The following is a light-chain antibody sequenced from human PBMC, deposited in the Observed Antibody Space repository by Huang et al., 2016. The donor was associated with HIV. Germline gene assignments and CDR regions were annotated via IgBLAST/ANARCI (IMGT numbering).Light chain of an antibody. CDR3: QQYNNWPPYT. Sequence: EIVMTQSPATLSVSPGERVTLSCRASQSVRSNLAWYQQKPGQAPRRLIYGASTRATGIPARFSGSGSGTEFTLTISSLQSEDFAVYYCQQYNNWPPYTFGQGTKLEIK. V-gene: IGKV3-15*01. CDR1: QSVRSN. CDR2: GAS. J-gene: IGKJ2*01.